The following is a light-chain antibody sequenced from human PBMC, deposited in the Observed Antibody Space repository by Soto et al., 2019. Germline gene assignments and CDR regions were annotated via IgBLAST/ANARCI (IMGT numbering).Light chain of an antibody. J-gene: IGKJ5*01. CDR1: QSVSSN. CDR3: QQYNNWPIT. CDR2: GAS. V-gene: IGKV3-15*01. Sequence: EIVMTQSPATLSLSPGERATLSCRASQSVSSNLAWYQQKPGQAPRLLIYGASTRATGIPARFSGSGSGTEFTLTISSLQSEDFAVYYCQQYNNWPITFGQGTRLDIK.